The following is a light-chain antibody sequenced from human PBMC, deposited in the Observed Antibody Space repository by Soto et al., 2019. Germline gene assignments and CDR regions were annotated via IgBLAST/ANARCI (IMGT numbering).Light chain of an antibody. CDR2: AAS. V-gene: IGKV1-39*01. Sequence: DIQMTQSPSSLSASVGDRVTITCPAGQSISTYLNWYQQKPGKAPKLLIFAASTLKSGVPSRFSGSGSGTDFTLTINSLQLEDFATYYCQQSNSDPTFGGGTKVDIK. J-gene: IGKJ4*01. CDR3: QQSNSDPT. CDR1: QSISTY.